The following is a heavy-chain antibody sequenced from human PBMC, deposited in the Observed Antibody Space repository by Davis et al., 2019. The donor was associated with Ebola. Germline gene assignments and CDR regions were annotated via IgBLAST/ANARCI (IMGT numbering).Heavy chain of an antibody. CDR2: INAGNGNT. Sequence: ASVKVSCKASGYTFTSYAMHWVRQAPGQRLEWMGWINAGNGNTKYSQKFQGRVTITRDPSASTAYMELSSLRSEDTSVYYCARDRGGDYSFDYWGQGTLVTVSS. V-gene: IGHV1-3*01. J-gene: IGHJ4*02. D-gene: IGHD3-10*01. CDR1: GYTFTSYA. CDR3: ARDRGGDYSFDY.